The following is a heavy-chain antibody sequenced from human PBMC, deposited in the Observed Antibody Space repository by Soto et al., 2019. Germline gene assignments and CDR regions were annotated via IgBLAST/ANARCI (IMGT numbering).Heavy chain of an antibody. V-gene: IGHV5-51*01. D-gene: IGHD5-12*01. CDR3: FCGYDRQVFDY. CDR2: IYPGDSDT. Sequence: HGESLKISCKGSGYSFTNYWIGWARQMPGKGLEWMGIIYPGDSDTRYSPSFQGQFTISADKSISTAYLQWSSLKASDTAMYYCFCGYDRQVFDYWGQGTLVTVSS. J-gene: IGHJ4*02. CDR1: GYSFTNYW.